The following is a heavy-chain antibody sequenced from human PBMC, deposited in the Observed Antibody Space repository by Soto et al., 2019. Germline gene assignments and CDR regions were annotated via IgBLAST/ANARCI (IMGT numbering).Heavy chain of an antibody. D-gene: IGHD2-2*01. Sequence: WGSLRITCASSVFRFSTYWLHWVRQAPGKGLVWVFCLNSHGSSTRYADSGNGRFTISRDNAKNTVYLQMTSLRAEDTAVYYCASEGLGYQLIFSAWFDPWDQGTLVTVSS. J-gene: IGHJ5*02. CDR3: ASEGLGYQLIFSAWFDP. CDR2: LNSHGSST. CDR1: VFRFSTYW. V-gene: IGHV3-74*01.